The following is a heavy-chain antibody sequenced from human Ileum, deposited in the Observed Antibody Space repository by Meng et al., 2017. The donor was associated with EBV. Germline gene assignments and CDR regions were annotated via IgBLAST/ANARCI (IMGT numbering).Heavy chain of an antibody. CDR1: VGSVNGHPW. V-gene: IGHV4-4*02. J-gene: IGHJ4*02. D-gene: IGHD2-21*02. CDR3: ARIPYGDIYSAYFDY. CDR2: IYHSGAT. Sequence: GRLLGSGPGPVKREGTVSPTCTVSVGSVNGHPWWSWVRQPPGEGLEWIGQIYHSGATNYNPSLKSRVTISVDTSENQFSLELNSVTAADTAVYYCARIPYGDIYSAYFDYWSPGTLVTVSS.